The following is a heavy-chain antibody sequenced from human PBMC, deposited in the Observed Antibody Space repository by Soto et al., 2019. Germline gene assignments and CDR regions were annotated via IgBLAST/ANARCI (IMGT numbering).Heavy chain of an antibody. Sequence: EASVKVSCKASGYTFTSYYMHWVRQAPGQGLEWMGIINPSGGSTSYAQKFQGRVTMTRDTSTSTVYMELSSLRSEDTAVYYCARDTGYCGGDCYSREQYFQHWGQGTLVTVSS. CDR2: INPSGGST. J-gene: IGHJ1*01. V-gene: IGHV1-46*01. CDR1: GYTFTSYY. CDR3: ARDTGYCGGDCYSREQYFQH. D-gene: IGHD2-21*02.